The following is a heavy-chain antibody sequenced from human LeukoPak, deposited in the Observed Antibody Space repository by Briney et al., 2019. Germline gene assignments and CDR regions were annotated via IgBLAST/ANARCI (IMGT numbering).Heavy chain of an antibody. V-gene: IGHV3-33*06. CDR3: AKDAQRGFDCSNSLEK. CDR2: IWSDKSNR. Sequence: GGSLRLSCAASGFIFNHHAMHWVRQAPGKGLEWVAVIWSDKSNRFYADSVRGRFTISRDDSRKTVYLQMERMAAEDTAIYYCAKDAQRGFDCSNSLEKWGQGALVTVAS. CDR1: GFIFNHHA. J-gene: IGHJ4*02. D-gene: IGHD4-11*01.